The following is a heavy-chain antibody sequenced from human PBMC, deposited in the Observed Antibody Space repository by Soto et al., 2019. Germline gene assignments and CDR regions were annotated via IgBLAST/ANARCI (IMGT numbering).Heavy chain of an antibody. CDR3: AKDGQYNLPGRLDA. J-gene: IGHJ5*02. V-gene: IGHV3-23*01. D-gene: IGHD1-1*01. CDR2: ISGTGSTT. CDR1: GFIFPTHA. Sequence: EVHLLESGGSLVRPWESRRLSCAASGFIFPTHAMSWVRQAPGKGLEWVSTISGTGSTTFYADSVKGRFTISRDNSNNTLFLHMNSLRAEDTALYYCAKDGQYNLPGRLDAWGQGTLVTVSS.